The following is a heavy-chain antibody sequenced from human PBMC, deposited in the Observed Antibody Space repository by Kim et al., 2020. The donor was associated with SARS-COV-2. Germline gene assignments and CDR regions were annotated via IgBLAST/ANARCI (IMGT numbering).Heavy chain of an antibody. J-gene: IGHJ4*02. Sequence: ANTRKGKFTISRDNSKNTLYLQMNSLRAEDTAVYDCARGKHDYGDYLIDYWGQGTLVTVSS. CDR3: ARGKHDYGDYLIDY. D-gene: IGHD4-17*01. V-gene: IGHV3-66*01.